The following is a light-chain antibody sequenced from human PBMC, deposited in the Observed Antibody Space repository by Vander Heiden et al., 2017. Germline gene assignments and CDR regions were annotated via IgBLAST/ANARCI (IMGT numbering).Light chain of an antibody. CDR1: QSLSRNF. Sequence: NVLTQSPGTLSLSPGQRATLSCRASQSLSRNFLAWYQQKPGQSPRLLIYGASNRAAGTPDRFSGSGSGTAFTLTISRLEPEDFAVYFCQQEDKLPLTFGGGTKVDIK. CDR2: GAS. J-gene: IGKJ4*01. V-gene: IGKV3-20*01. CDR3: QQEDKLPLT.